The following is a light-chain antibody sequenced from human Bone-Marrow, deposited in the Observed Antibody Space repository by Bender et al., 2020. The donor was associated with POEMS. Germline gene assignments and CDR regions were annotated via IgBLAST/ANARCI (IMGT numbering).Light chain of an antibody. CDR3: AVWDDSLNGWV. CDR2: ANN. J-gene: IGLJ3*02. V-gene: IGLV1-40*01. Sequence: QSVLTQPPSVSGAPGQRVTISCTGSRSNIGAGYDVHWYQQVPGTAPKLLIYANNNRPSGVPDRFSGSRSGTSASLAISGLQSEDEADYYCAVWDDSLNGWVFGGGTKLTVL. CDR1: RSNIGAGYD.